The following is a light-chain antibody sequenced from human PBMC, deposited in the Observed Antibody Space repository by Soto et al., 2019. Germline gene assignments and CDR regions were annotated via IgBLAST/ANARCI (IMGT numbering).Light chain of an antibody. J-gene: IGLJ1*01. CDR3: ISYTSSSTSYV. Sequence: QSVLTQPASVSGSPGQSITISCTGTSSDGGGYKYVAWYQQHPGKVPRLMIYEVSNRPSGVSNRFSGSKSGSTASLTISGLQAEDEADYYCISYTSSSTSYVFGTGTKVTVL. CDR1: SSDGGGYKY. V-gene: IGLV2-14*01. CDR2: EVS.